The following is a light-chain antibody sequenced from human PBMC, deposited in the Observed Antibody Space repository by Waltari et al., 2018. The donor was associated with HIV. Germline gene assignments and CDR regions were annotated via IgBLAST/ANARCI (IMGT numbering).Light chain of an antibody. CDR3: SSHTSSSSLYV. CDR2: EVS. J-gene: IGLJ1*01. Sequence: QSVLTQPASVSGSPGQSITISCTGTSSDVGGYNYVSWYQQYAGKAPRLMFYEVSTRRSGISDRCAGSKSGNTASLTISGLQSEDEADYYCSSHTSSSSLYVFGTGTKVTVL. CDR1: SSDVGGYNY. V-gene: IGLV2-14*01.